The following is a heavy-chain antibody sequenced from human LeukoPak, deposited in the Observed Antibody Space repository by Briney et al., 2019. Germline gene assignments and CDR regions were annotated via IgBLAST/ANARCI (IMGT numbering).Heavy chain of an antibody. CDR3: ATESQDGIDYYYYGMDV. J-gene: IGHJ6*02. CDR1: GYTLTELS. Sequence: APVKVSCKVSGYTLTELSMHWVRQAPGKGLEWMGGFDPEDGETIYAQKFQGRVTMTEDTSTDTAYMELSSLRSEDTAVYYCATESQDGIDYYYYGMDVWGQGTTVTVSS. V-gene: IGHV1-24*01. D-gene: IGHD5-24*01. CDR2: FDPEDGET.